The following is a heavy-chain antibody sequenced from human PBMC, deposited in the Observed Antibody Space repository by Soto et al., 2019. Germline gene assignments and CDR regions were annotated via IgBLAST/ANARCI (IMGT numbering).Heavy chain of an antibody. CDR3: AKGMRLRLDAFDI. CDR2: ISASGGST. CDR1: GFTFSSYA. D-gene: IGHD2-15*01. J-gene: IGHJ3*02. Sequence: GGSLRLSCAASGFTFSSYAMSWVRQAPGKGLEWVSTISASGGSTYYADSVKGRFTISRDNSKNTLYLQMNSLRAEDTALYYCAKGMRLRLDAFDIWGQGTMVTVSS. V-gene: IGHV3-23*01.